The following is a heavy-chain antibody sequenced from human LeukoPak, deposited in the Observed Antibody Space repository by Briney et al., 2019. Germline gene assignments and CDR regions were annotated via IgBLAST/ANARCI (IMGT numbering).Heavy chain of an antibody. CDR1: GFTFSSYA. CDR3: ARGGYNKYLGALDY. V-gene: IGHV3-30-3*01. CDR2: ISYDGSNK. Sequence: PGGSLRLSCAASGFTFSSYAMHWVRQAPGKGLEWVAVISYDGSNKYYADSVKGRFTISRDNSKNTLYLQMNSLRAEDTAVYYCARGGYNKYLGALDYWGQGTLVTVSS. D-gene: IGHD6-25*01. J-gene: IGHJ4*02.